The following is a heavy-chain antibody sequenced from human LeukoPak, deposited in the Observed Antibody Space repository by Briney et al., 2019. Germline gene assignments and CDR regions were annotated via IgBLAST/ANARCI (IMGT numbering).Heavy chain of an antibody. CDR1: GGSISSGGYY. CDR3: ARSKYYDFWSGYLEWFDP. CDR2: INHSGST. D-gene: IGHD3-3*01. Sequence: SETLSLTCTVSGGSISSGGYYWSWIRQPPGKGLEWIGEINHSGSTNYNPSLKSRVTISVDTSKNQFSLKLSSVTAADTAVYYCARSKYYDFWSGYLEWFDPWGQGTLVTVSS. V-gene: IGHV4-39*07. J-gene: IGHJ5*02.